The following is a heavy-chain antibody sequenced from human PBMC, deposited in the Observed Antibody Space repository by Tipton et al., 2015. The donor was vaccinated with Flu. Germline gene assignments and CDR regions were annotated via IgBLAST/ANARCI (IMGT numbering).Heavy chain of an antibody. Sequence: QLMQSGGGLVQPGASLRLSCTASGFPFSSYSMNWVRQAPGKGLEWVASISRSSTYIYYADSVEGRFTISRDDARNSVYLQMNSLRADDTAVYYCVYWTGDYWGQGTLVTVSS. CDR3: VYWTGDY. CDR2: ISRSSTYI. J-gene: IGHJ4*02. V-gene: IGHV3-21*01. D-gene: IGHD1-1*01. CDR1: GFPFSSYS.